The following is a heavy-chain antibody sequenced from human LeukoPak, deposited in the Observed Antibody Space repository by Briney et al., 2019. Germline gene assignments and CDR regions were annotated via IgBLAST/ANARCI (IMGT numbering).Heavy chain of an antibody. CDR3: ARLRGYSSSWYPYGMDV. V-gene: IGHV4-59*08. Sequence: SETLSLTCTVSGGSISSYYWSWIRQPPGKGLEWIGYIYYSGSTNYNPSLKSRVTISVDTSKNQFSLKLSSVTAADTAVYYCARLRGYSSSWYPYGMDVWGQGTTVTVSS. D-gene: IGHD6-13*01. CDR1: GGSISSYY. J-gene: IGHJ6*02. CDR2: IYYSGST.